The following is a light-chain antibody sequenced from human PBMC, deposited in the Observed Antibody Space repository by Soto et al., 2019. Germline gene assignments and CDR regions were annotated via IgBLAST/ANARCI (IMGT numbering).Light chain of an antibody. V-gene: IGLV1-44*01. Sequence: QSVLTQPPSASGTPGQRVTISCSGSTFNIGTNTVTWYQQFPGTAPKVLIYSNDQRPSGVPDRVSGSKSGTSASLAISGLQSEDEADYYCSSWDDTLNGWVFGGGTKLTVL. CDR2: SND. CDR1: TFNIGTNT. J-gene: IGLJ3*02. CDR3: SSWDDTLNGWV.